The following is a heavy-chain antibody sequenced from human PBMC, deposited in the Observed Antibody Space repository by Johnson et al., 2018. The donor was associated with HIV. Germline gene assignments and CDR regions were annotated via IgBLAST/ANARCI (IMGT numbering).Heavy chain of an antibody. CDR2: ISGGGGGT. D-gene: IGHD3-22*01. V-gene: IGHV3-23*01. CDR3: AKVPRVVVIPLDAFDI. CDR1: GFTFSSYA. J-gene: IGHJ3*02. Sequence: VLLLESGGGLVQPGGSLRLSCAASGFTFSSYAMTWVRQAPGKGLEWVSGISGGGGGTYYGDSVKGRFTISRDNTRNTLFLQMNSLRAEDTAVYYCAKVPRVVVIPLDAFDIWGQGTMVTVSS.